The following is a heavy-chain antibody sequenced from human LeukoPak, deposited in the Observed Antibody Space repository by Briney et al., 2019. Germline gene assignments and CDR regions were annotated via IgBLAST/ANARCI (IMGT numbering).Heavy chain of an antibody. CDR2: IYYTGST. CDR3: ARIGRVGGYYFDH. Sequence: PSETLSLTCSVSGGSINNYYWIWVRQPPGKGLEWIGYIYYTGSTNYNPSLKSRVTVSVDTPTNQFSLKLRSVTAADTAVYYCARIGRVGGYYFDHWGQGTLVTVSS. J-gene: IGHJ4*02. CDR1: GGSINNYY. D-gene: IGHD3-16*01. V-gene: IGHV4-59*01.